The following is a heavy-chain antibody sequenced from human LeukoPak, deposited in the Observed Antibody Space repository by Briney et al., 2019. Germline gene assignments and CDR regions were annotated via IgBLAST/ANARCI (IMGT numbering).Heavy chain of an antibody. Sequence: ASVKVPCKASGYTFTSYYMHWVRQAPGQGLEWMGIINPSGGSTSYAQKFQGRVTMTRDTSTSTVYMELSSLRSEDTAVYYCARQVKIVVVTATFDYWGQGTLVTVSS. J-gene: IGHJ4*02. D-gene: IGHD2-21*02. V-gene: IGHV1-46*01. CDR3: ARQVKIVVVTATFDY. CDR2: INPSGGST. CDR1: GYTFTSYY.